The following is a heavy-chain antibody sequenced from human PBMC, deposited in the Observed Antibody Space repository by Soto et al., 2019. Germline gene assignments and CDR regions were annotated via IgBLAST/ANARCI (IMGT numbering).Heavy chain of an antibody. CDR1: GFMFSSAW. CDR2: IKSKADGGAR. V-gene: IGHV3-15*01. D-gene: IGHD1-1*01. Sequence: EVQMVQSGGDLVKPGGSLRLSCVTSGFMFSSAWMSWVRQAPGKGLEWVARIKSKADGGARDYAAPVKGRFTISRDDSKNTVYLKMNSLRAKDTAVYYCVEGWNDFWGQGTLVTVSS. CDR3: VEGWNDF. J-gene: IGHJ4*02.